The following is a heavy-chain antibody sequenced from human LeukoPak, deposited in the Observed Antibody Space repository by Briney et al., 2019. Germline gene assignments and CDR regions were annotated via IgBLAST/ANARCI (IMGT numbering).Heavy chain of an antibody. CDR2: ISGDAERT. V-gene: IGHV3-23*01. CDR1: GFTVNSND. D-gene: IGHD3-10*01. Sequence: GGSLRLSCAASGFTVNSNDVNWVRQAPGKGLEWVSSISGDAERTFYADSVKGRFAISKDDSQNTVYLQLNSLRAEDTAVYNSGTYEGDCWGQGTLVTVSS. CDR3: GTYEGDC. J-gene: IGHJ4*02.